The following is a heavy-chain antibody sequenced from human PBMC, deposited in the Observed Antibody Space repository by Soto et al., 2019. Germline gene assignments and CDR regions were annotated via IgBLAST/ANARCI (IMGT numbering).Heavy chain of an antibody. Sequence: QVQLVESGGGLVKPGRSLRLSCAASGFTFSDYYMSWIRQAPGKGLEWVSYISSSSSYTNYADSVKGRFTISRDNAKNSLYLQMNSLRAEDTAVYYCASRKGLRGAFDYWGQGTLVTVSS. CDR1: GFTFSDYY. D-gene: IGHD3-10*01. CDR3: ASRKGLRGAFDY. V-gene: IGHV3-11*06. CDR2: ISSSSSYT. J-gene: IGHJ4*02.